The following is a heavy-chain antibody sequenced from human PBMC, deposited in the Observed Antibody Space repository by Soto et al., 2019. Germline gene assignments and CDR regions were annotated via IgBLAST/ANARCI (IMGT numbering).Heavy chain of an antibody. J-gene: IGHJ4*02. D-gene: IGHD6-13*01. V-gene: IGHV2-5*02. CDR1: GFSLSTSGVG. CDR3: AHTYSSSWYPEDLYYFDF. CDR2: IYWDDDK. Sequence: SGPTLVNPTQTLTLTCTFSGFSLSTSGVGVGWIRQPPGKALEWLALIYWDDDKRYSPSLKSRLTITKDTSKNQVVLTMTNMDPVDTATYYCAHTYSSSWYPEDLYYFDFWGQGTLVTVSS.